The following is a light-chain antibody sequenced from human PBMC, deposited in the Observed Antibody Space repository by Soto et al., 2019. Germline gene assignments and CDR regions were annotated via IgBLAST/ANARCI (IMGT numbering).Light chain of an antibody. J-gene: IGKJ1*01. CDR3: QLFGSPLWT. V-gene: IGKV3-20*01. CDR1: QSVSSTY. CDR2: GAS. Sequence: EIVLTQSPGTLSLSPGERATLSCRASQSVSSTYLAWYQQKPGQAPRLLIYGASSRATGIPDRFSGSGSGTDFTLTISRLEPEDFAVYYCQLFGSPLWTFGQGTKVEVK.